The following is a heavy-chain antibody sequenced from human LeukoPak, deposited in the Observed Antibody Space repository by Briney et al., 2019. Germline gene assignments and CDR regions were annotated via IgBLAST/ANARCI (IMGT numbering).Heavy chain of an antibody. J-gene: IGHJ4*02. CDR3: TRRVDIAMVEGIDFDN. CDR1: GFTFSGSA. Sequence: GGSLRLSCAASGFTFSGSAMHWVRQASGKGLEWVGRIRSKANSYATAYAASVKGRFTISRDDSKNTAYLQMNSLKTEDTAVYYCTRRVDIAMVEGIDFDNWGQGTLVTVSS. V-gene: IGHV3-73*01. CDR2: IRSKANSYAT. D-gene: IGHD5-18*01.